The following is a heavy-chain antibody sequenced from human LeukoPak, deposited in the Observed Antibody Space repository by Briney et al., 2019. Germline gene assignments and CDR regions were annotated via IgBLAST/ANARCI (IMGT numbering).Heavy chain of an antibody. V-gene: IGHV1-2*02. Sequence: ASVKVSCKASGYTFTGCYMHWVRQAPGQGLEWMGWINPNSGGTNFAQKFQGRVTLTRDTSINTAYMGLSSLRSDDTAVYYCARAKLDDCGGVCDQYFQHWGQGTLVTVSS. CDR2: INPNSGGT. J-gene: IGHJ1*01. D-gene: IGHD2-21*02. CDR3: ARAKLDDCGGVCDQYFQH. CDR1: GYTFTGCY.